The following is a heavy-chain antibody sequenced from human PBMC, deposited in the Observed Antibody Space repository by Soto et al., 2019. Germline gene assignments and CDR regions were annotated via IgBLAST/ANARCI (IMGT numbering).Heavy chain of an antibody. CDR2: ISGSGRTI. V-gene: IGHV3-11*01. J-gene: IGHJ4*02. CDR1: GFSFNDYY. D-gene: IGHD1-26*01. CDR3: ARDLGNCFDY. Sequence: QVRLVESGGGLVKPAGSPRLSCGASGFSFNDYYMSWIRQAPGKGLEWISYISGSGRTISYADSVKGRFTISRDNAKSSLYLHLNNLTAEDTAVYFCARDLGNCFDYWGRGTLVTVSS.